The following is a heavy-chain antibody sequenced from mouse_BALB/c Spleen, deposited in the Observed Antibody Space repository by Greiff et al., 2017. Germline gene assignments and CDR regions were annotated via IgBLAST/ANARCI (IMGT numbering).Heavy chain of an antibody. CDR3: ASGYYGSSFDY. D-gene: IGHD1-1*01. CDR2: ISSGSSTI. V-gene: IGHV5-17*02. CDR1: GFTFSSFG. Sequence: EVKVVESGGGLVQPGGSRKLSCAASGFTFSSFGMHWVRQAPEKGLEWVAYISSGSSTIYYADTVKGRFTISRDNPKNTLFLQMTSLRSEDTAMYYCASGYYGSSFDYWGQGTTLTVSS. J-gene: IGHJ2*01.